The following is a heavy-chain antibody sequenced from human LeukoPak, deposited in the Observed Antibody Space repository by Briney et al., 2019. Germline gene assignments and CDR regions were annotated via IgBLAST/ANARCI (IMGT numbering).Heavy chain of an antibody. CDR2: TYYRSKWYN. D-gene: IGHD6-13*01. J-gene: IGHJ4*02. CDR1: GDSVSSNSAA. Sequence: SQTLSLTCAISGDSVSSNSAAWNWIRQSPSRGLEWLGRTYYRSKWYNDYAVSVKSRITINPDTSKNQFSLKLSSVTAADTAVYYCASGYSSSWPFGYWGQGTLVTVSS. V-gene: IGHV6-1*01. CDR3: ASGYSSSWPFGY.